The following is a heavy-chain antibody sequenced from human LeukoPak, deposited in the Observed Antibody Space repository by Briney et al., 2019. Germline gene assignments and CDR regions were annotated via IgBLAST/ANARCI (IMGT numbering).Heavy chain of an antibody. CDR1: GYTFTGYY. V-gene: IGHV1-2*02. J-gene: IGHJ5*02. CDR3: ARASHARRFSNWNQNIDP. Sequence: ASVKVSYKASGYTFTGYYMHWVRQAPGQGLEWMGWINPNSGGTNYAQKFQGRVTMTRDTSISTAYMGLSRLRSDDTAVYYCARASHARRFSNWNQNIDPWGQGTLVTVSS. D-gene: IGHD1-20*01. CDR2: INPNSGGT.